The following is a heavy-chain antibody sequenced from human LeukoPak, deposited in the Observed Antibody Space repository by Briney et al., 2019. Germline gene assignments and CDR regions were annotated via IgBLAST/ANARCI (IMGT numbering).Heavy chain of an antibody. J-gene: IGHJ4*02. CDR1: GFTFSSYA. V-gene: IGHV3-30-3*01. CDR3: VREIAAAH. D-gene: IGHD6-13*01. CDR2: ISYDGSNK. Sequence: GWSLRLSCAASGFTFSSYAMHWVRQAPGKGLEWVAVISYDGSNKYYADSVKGRFTISRDNSKNTLYLQMTSLRAEDTAVYYCVREIAAAHWGQGTLVTVSS.